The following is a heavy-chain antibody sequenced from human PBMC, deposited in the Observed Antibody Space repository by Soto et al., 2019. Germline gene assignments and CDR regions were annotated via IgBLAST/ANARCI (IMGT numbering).Heavy chain of an antibody. V-gene: IGHV1-2*02. D-gene: IGHD7-27*01. CDR1: GYTFTGSS. Sequence: QVQLVQSGAEVKKPGASVNVSCEASGYTFTGSSIHWVRQAPGQGLEWMGYINPNSGGTIFAQKFQGRVTMTRDTSISTAYMELSRGASDDTAVYYCARDLTGDPNYWGQGTLVTVSS. CDR2: INPNSGGT. J-gene: IGHJ4*02. CDR3: ARDLTGDPNY.